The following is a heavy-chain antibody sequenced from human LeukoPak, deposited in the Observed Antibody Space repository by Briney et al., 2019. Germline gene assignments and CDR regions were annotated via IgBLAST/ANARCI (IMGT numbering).Heavy chain of an antibody. CDR2: IYPGYSDT. Sequence: GESLKISRKGSGYSFTSYLIGWVRQVPGKGLGWMGNIYPGYSDTRYSPSFQGQVTISADKSISTAYLQCSSLKASDTAMYYCARHKGPTHSSPIDYWGPGTFDTVPS. D-gene: IGHD2-15*01. CDR3: ARHKGPTHSSPIDY. CDR1: GYSFTSYL. V-gene: IGHV5-51*01. J-gene: IGHJ4*02.